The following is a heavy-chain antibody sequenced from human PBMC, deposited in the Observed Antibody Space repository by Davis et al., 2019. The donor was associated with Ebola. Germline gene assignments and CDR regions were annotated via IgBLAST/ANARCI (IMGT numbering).Heavy chain of an antibody. CDR1: GGTFSSYA. Sequence: SVTVSCNASGGTFSSYAISWVRQAPGQGLEWMGGIIPIFGTANYAQKFQGRVTTTADESTSTAYMELSSLRSEDTAVYYCARETGLRSYGMDVWGQGTTVTVSS. D-gene: IGHD7-27*01. V-gene: IGHV1-69*13. CDR3: ARETGLRSYGMDV. CDR2: IIPIFGTA. J-gene: IGHJ6*02.